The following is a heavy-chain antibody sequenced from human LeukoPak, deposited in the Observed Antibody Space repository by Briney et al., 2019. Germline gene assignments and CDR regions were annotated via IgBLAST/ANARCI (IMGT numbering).Heavy chain of an antibody. J-gene: IGHJ4*02. V-gene: IGHV4-59*08. CDR1: GGSISSYY. Sequence: SETLSLTCTVSGGSISSYYWSWIRQPPGKGLEWIGYIYYSGSTYYNPSLKSRVTISVDTSKNQFSLKLSSVTAADTAVYYCARQRESVNLDYWGQGTLVTVSS. D-gene: IGHD4-11*01. CDR2: IYYSGST. CDR3: ARQRESVNLDY.